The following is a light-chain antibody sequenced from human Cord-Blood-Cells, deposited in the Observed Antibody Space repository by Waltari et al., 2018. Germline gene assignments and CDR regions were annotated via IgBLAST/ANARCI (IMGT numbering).Light chain of an antibody. J-gene: IGKJ5*01. CDR3: QQYNSYSIT. V-gene: IGKV1-5*01. CDR1: QSISSW. CDR2: DAS. Sequence: DIQMTQSPSTLYASVGDRVPITCRASQSISSWLAWYQQKPGKAPKLLIYDASSLESGVPSRFSGSGSGTEFTLTISSLQPDDFATYYCQQYNSYSITFGQGTRLEIK.